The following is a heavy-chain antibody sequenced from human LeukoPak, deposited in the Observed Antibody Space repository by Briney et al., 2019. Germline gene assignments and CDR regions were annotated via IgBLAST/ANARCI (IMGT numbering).Heavy chain of an antibody. CDR2: IIPIFGTA. Sequence: ASVKVSCKASGYTFTSYYMHWVRQAPGQGLEWMGGIIPIFGTANYAQKFQGRVTITTDESTSTAYMELSSLRSEDTAVYYCAGGKVVPAAIRPYYFDYWGQGTLVTVSS. J-gene: IGHJ4*02. CDR3: AGGKVVPAAIRPYYFDY. V-gene: IGHV1-69*05. D-gene: IGHD2-2*02. CDR1: GYTFTSYY.